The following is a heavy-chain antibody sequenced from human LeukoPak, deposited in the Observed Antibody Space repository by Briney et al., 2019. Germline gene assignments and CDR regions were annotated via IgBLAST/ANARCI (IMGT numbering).Heavy chain of an antibody. V-gene: IGHV1-18*01. D-gene: IGHD2-2*01. CDR2: ISAYNGNT. CDR1: GYTFTSYG. CDR3: ARDLGIEDIVVVPAAQGYFDY. J-gene: IGHJ4*02. Sequence: ASVKVSCKASGYTFTSYGISWVRQAPGQGLEWMGWISAYNGNTNYAQKLQGRVTMTTDTSTSTAYMELRSLRSDDTAVYYCARDLGIEDIVVVPAAQGYFDYWGQGTLDTVSS.